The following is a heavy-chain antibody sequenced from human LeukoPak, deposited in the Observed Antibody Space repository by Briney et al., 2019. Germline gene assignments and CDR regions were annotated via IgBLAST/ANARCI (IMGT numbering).Heavy chain of an antibody. CDR3: ASRAGYTGSWSAFDY. V-gene: IGHV3-7*05. Sequence: GGSLRLSCTASTFTLNNYWMSWVRQAPGKGLEWVANIKQDGSEKYHVDSVKGRFTISRDNAKNSLYLQMKSLRAEDTAVYYCASRAGYTGSWSAFDYWGQGTLVTVSS. CDR2: IKQDGSEK. D-gene: IGHD6-13*01. CDR1: TFTLNNYW. J-gene: IGHJ4*02.